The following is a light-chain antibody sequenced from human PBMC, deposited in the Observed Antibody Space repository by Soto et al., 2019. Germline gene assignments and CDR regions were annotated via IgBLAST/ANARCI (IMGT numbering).Light chain of an antibody. CDR3: SSDTSSNTEV. CDR2: DVG. Sequence: QSALTQPDSVSGATGQSITISCTGTSSDIGGYNYVSWYQQHPGKAPQLMIYDVGNRPSGVSNRFSGSKSGNTASLTISGLQAEDEADYYCSSDTSSNTEVFGGGTKLTVL. J-gene: IGLJ2*01. V-gene: IGLV2-14*01. CDR1: SSDIGGYNY.